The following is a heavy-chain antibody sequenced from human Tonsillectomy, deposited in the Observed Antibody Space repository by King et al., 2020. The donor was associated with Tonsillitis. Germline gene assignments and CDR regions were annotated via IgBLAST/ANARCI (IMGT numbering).Heavy chain of an antibody. Sequence: VQLVESGGGVVQPGRSLRLSCAASGFTFSNYDMHWVRQAPGKGLEWVAVMSYDGSNKYYADSVKGRFTISRDNSRNTLYLRMNSRRAEDTAVYYCAKCPTKFYDSSGYWFGNWYFDLWGRGTLVTVSS. D-gene: IGHD3-22*01. CDR1: GFTFSNYD. J-gene: IGHJ2*01. CDR3: AKCPTKFYDSSGYWFGNWYFDL. CDR2: MSYDGSNK. V-gene: IGHV3-30*18.